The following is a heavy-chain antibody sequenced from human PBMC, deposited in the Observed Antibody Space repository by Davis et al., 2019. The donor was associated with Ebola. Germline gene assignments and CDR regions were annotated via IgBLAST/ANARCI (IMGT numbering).Heavy chain of an antibody. D-gene: IGHD2-21*01. Sequence: HTGGSLRLSCAASGFTFSTYWMHWVRHVPGKGLEWVSRMNKDGTITNYADSVRGRFTISRDNAKNTLYLQMNNLRAEDTAIYYCARDLCGMDDYWGPGTLVTVSS. CDR3: ARDLCGMDDY. J-gene: IGHJ4*02. CDR2: MNKDGTIT. CDR1: GFTFSTYW. V-gene: IGHV3-74*01.